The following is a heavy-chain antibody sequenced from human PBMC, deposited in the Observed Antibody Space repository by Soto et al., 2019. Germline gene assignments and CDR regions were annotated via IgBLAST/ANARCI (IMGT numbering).Heavy chain of an antibody. V-gene: IGHV4-59*01. Sequence: QVQLQESGPGLVKPSETLYLSCTVCGGSISSYYWGWIRQPPGKGLEWIGYIYYSGSTNYNPSLKSRVTISVDTSKNQFSLKLSSVTAADTAVYYCARDGVYSSNFDYWGQGTLVTVSS. D-gene: IGHD2-15*01. CDR3: ARDGVYSSNFDY. CDR1: GGSISSYY. CDR2: IYYSGST. J-gene: IGHJ4*02.